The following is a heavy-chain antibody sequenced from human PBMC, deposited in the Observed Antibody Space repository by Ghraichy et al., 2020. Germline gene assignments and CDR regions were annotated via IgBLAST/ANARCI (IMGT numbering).Heavy chain of an antibody. CDR2: IYYSGST. D-gene: IGHD6-6*01. J-gene: IGHJ4*02. CDR1: GGSISSSSYY. Sequence: SQTLSLTCTVSGGSISSSSYYWGWIRQPPGKGLEWIGSIYYSGSTYYNPSLKSRVTISVDTSKNQFSLKLSSVTAADTAVYYCAKGTWSIAVDYWGQGTLVTGSP. V-gene: IGHV4-39*01. CDR3: AKGTWSIAVDY.